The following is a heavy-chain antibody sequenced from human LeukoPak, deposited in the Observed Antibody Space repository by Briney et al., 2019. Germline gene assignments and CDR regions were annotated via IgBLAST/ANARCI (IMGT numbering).Heavy chain of an antibody. CDR1: GFTFSSYA. Sequence: GGSLRLSCAASGFTFSSYAMSWVRQAPGKGLEWVSAISGSGGSTYYADSVKGRFTISRDNSKNTLYLQMNSLRAEDTAVYYCAKRLERPLRSGWYYFDYWGQGTLVTVSS. J-gene: IGHJ4*02. CDR2: ISGSGGST. V-gene: IGHV3-23*01. CDR3: AKRLERPLRSGWYYFDY. D-gene: IGHD6-19*01.